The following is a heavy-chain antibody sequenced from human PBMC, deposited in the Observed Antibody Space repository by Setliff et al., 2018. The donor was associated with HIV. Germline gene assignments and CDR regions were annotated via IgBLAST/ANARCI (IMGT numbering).Heavy chain of an antibody. J-gene: IGHJ4*02. Sequence: SETLSLTCTVSGGSISSSSDYLWGWIRQAPGKGLEWIGSIYYDGTTYYNPSLKSRLTMSVDTSKNQFSLKVTSLTAADTAMYHCARGGFRSSWKEGPFDYWGQGTLVTGSS. CDR2: IYYDGTT. D-gene: IGHD3-3*01. CDR3: ARGGFRSSWKEGPFDY. CDR1: GGSISSSSDY. V-gene: IGHV4-39*01.